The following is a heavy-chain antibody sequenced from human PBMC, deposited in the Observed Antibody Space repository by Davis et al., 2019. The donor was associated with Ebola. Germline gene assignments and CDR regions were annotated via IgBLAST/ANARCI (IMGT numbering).Heavy chain of an antibody. CDR3: ARVYCSSTSCYSHNWFDP. J-gene: IGHJ5*02. CDR1: GGSFSVYY. CDR2: INHSGGT. Sequence: MPSETLSLTCAVYGGSFSVYYWSWIRQPPGKGLEWIGEINHSGGTNYSPSLKSRVTISADRSKNQFSLKLSSVTAADTAVYYCARVYCSSTSCYSHNWFDPWGQGTLVTVSS. D-gene: IGHD2-2*01. V-gene: IGHV4-34*01.